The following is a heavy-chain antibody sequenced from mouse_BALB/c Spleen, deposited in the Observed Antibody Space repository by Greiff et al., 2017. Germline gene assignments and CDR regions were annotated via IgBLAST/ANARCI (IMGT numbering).Heavy chain of an antibody. V-gene: IGHV5-6*01. J-gene: IGHJ1*01. D-gene: IGHD2-1*01. CDR2: ISSGGSYT. CDR1: GFTFSSYG. Sequence: EVQLQQSGGDLVKPGGSLKLSCAASGFTFSSYGMSWVRQTPDKRLEWVATISSGGSYTYYPDSVKGRFTISRDNAKNTLYLQMSSLKSEDTAMYYCARQNGNYVWYFDVWGAGTTVTVSS. CDR3: ARQNGNYVWYFDV.